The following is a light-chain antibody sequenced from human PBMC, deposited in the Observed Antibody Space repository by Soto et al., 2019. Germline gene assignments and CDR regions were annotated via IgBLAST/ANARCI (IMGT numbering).Light chain of an antibody. CDR2: GAS. Sequence: EIVMTQSPATLSVSPGDRATLSCRASQSVTSNLAWYQQKPGQAPRLLIYGASTRATGIPARFSGSGSGTEFTLTISSLQSEDFAVYFCQQYGSSITFGQGTRLEIK. J-gene: IGKJ5*01. CDR3: QQYGSSIT. CDR1: QSVTSN. V-gene: IGKV3-15*01.